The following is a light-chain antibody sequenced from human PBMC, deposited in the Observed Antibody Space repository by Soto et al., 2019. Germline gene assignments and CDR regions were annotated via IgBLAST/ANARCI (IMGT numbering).Light chain of an antibody. CDR3: QQTYNTPTT. V-gene: IGKV1-39*01. J-gene: IGKJ2*01. Sequence: IQMTQSPSSLSASVGDRVTITCRASQRVNNYLNWYQQKPGQAPKVLIYDASSLRSGVPSRFSGSGSGTDFTLTISSLQPEDFATYYCQQTYNTPTTFGQGTNLEIK. CDR2: DAS. CDR1: QRVNNY.